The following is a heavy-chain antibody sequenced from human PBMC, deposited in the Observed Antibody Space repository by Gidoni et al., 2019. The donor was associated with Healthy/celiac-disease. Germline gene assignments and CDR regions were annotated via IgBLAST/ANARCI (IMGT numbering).Heavy chain of an antibody. V-gene: IGHV1-2*02. D-gene: IGHD2-2*01. CDR1: GYTFTGHY. Sequence: QVQLVQSGAEVKKPGASVKVSCTASGYTFTGHYMHWVRQAPGQGLEWMGWINPNSGGTNYAQKFQGRVTMTRDTSISTAYMELSRLRSDDTAVYYCANDLGYCSSTSCQELIGWGQGTLVTVSS. CDR2: INPNSGGT. CDR3: ANDLGYCSSTSCQELIG. J-gene: IGHJ4*02.